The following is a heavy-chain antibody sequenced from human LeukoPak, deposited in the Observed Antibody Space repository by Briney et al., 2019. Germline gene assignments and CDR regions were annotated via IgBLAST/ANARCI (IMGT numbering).Heavy chain of an antibody. CDR1: GYTFTSYD. CDR3: ARGRYSSGWSPYNWFDP. V-gene: IGHV1-8*01. Sequence: ASVKVSCKASGYTFTSYDINWVRQATGQGLEWMGWMNPNSGNTGYAQKFQGRVTMTRNPSISTDYMELSSLRSEDTAVYYCARGRYSSGWSPYNWFDPWGQGTLVTVSS. D-gene: IGHD6-19*01. J-gene: IGHJ5*02. CDR2: MNPNSGNT.